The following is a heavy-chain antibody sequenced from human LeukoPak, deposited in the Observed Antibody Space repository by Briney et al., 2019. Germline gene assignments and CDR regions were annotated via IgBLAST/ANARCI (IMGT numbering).Heavy chain of an antibody. Sequence: PGGSLRLSCVASGFMFSSYGMHWVRQAPGKGLEWVTFIRYDGSNEYYADSVKGRFTISRDNAKNSLYLQMNSLRAEDTAVYYCARDGYDPYYYMDVWGKGTTVTVSS. D-gene: IGHD5-18*01. V-gene: IGHV3-30*02. J-gene: IGHJ6*03. CDR1: GFMFSSYG. CDR2: IRYDGSNE. CDR3: ARDGYDPYYYMDV.